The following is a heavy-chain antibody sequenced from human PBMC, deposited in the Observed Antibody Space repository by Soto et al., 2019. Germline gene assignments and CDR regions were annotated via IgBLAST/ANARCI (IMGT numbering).Heavy chain of an antibody. CDR2: IIPIFGTA. J-gene: IGHJ6*02. Sequence: GASVKVSCKASGGTFSSYAISWVRQAPGQGPEWMGGIIPIFGTANYAQKFQGRVTITADESTSTAYMELSSLRSEDTAVYYCARDRYSYGYGKYYYGMDVWGQGTTVTVSS. D-gene: IGHD5-18*01. CDR1: GGTFSSYA. CDR3: ARDRYSYGYGKYYYGMDV. V-gene: IGHV1-69*13.